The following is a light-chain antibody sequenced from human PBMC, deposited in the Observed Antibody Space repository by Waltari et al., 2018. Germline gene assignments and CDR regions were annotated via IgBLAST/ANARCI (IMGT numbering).Light chain of an antibody. Sequence: EIVLTQSPGTLSLSPGERATLSCRASQSVGRTLAWYQQKPGQAPRPLMYGASSRATGTPDRFSGRGSGTDLSLTISRLEPEDVAVYYCQHYVRLPATFGQGTKVEIK. CDR2: GAS. J-gene: IGKJ1*01. CDR3: QHYVRLPAT. V-gene: IGKV3-20*01. CDR1: QSVGRT.